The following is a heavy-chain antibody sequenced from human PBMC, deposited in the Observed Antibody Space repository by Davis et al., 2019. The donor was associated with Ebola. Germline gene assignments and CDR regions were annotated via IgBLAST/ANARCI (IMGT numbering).Heavy chain of an antibody. CDR2: ISSSSSTI. Sequence: GESLKISCAASGFTFSSYSMNWVRQAPGKGLEWVSYISSSSSTIYYADSVKGRFTISRDNDKNSLYLQMNSLRDEDTAVYYCARDGAPPGYSSSWYFGDWGQGTLVTVSS. CDR3: ARDGAPPGYSSSWYFGD. J-gene: IGHJ4*02. D-gene: IGHD6-13*01. CDR1: GFTFSSYS. V-gene: IGHV3-48*02.